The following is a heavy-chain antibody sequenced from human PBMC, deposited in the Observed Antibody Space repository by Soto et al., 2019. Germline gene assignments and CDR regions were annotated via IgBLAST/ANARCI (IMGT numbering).Heavy chain of an antibody. V-gene: IGHV4-59*01. CDR2: IYYTEKN. CDR1: GGSISSYY. D-gene: IGHD5-18*01. CDR3: ARASVPLIHPYFYGMDV. J-gene: IGHJ6*02. Sequence: QVQLQQSGPGLVKPSETLSLTCNVSGGSISSYYWSWIRQPPGQGLDSLRYIYYTEKNNYNPSLRRRASLTVDTSKNQLSLKLRYVTAANSVVYFSARASVPLIHPYFYGMDVWGQGTAVTVSS.